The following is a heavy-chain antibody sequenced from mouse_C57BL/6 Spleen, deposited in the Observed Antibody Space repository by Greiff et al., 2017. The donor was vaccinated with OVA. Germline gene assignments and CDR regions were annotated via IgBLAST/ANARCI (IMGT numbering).Heavy chain of an antibody. CDR3: ARGLLPYYFDY. V-gene: IGHV1-19*01. CDR2: INPYNGGT. CDR1: GYTFTDYY. J-gene: IGHJ2*01. Sequence: VESGASVKMSCKASGYTFTDYYMNWVKQSHGKSLEWIGVINPYNGGTSYNQKFKGKAPLTVDKSSSTAYMELNSLTSEDSAVYYCARGLLPYYFDYWGQGTTLTVSS. D-gene: IGHD6-1*01.